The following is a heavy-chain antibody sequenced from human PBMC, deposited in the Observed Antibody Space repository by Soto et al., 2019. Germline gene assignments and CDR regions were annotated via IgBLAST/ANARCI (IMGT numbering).Heavy chain of an antibody. V-gene: IGHV1-8*01. CDR1: GYSFTSLD. Sequence: QVQLVQSGAEVREPGASVKVSCKASGYSFTSLDINWVRQTAGQGLEWMGWMEPSTGRTGYAQKFQGRVTMTRDTSTSTVYMELSSLRSEDTAVYYCARDIVVVPAAIGGDYYYYGMDVWGQGTTVTVSS. D-gene: IGHD2-2*01. CDR2: MEPSTGRT. J-gene: IGHJ6*02. CDR3: ARDIVVVPAAIGGDYYYYGMDV.